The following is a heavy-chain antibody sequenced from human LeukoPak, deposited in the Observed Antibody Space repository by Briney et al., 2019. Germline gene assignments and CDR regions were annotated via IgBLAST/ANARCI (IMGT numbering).Heavy chain of an antibody. CDR3: AKVWVGYNWNNRAFDI. D-gene: IGHD1/OR15-1a*01. Sequence: PGGSLRLSCAASEFTFSNYAMSWVRQAPGKGLEWVSVISNSGGEIYYVDSVKGRFTISRDNSKNTLYLQMNSLRAEDTAVYYCAKVWVGYNWNNRAFDIWGQGTMVTVSS. CDR2: ISNSGGEI. J-gene: IGHJ3*02. CDR1: EFTFSNYA. V-gene: IGHV3-23*01.